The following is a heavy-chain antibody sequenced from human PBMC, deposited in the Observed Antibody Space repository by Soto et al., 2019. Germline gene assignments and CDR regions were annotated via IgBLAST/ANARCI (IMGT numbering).Heavy chain of an antibody. CDR2: ISAYNGNT. Sequence: ASVKVSCKASGYTFTSYGIGRVRQAPGQGLEWMGWISAYNGNTNYAQKLQGRVTMTTDTSTSTAYMELRSLRSDDTAVYYCARDMNGYCSSTSCSYLSDYWGQGTLVTVSS. CDR3: ARDMNGYCSSTSCSYLSDY. CDR1: GYTFTSYG. D-gene: IGHD2-2*01. V-gene: IGHV1-18*04. J-gene: IGHJ4*02.